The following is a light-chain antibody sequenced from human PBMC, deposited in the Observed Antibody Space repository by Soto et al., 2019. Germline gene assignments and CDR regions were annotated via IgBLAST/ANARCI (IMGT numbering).Light chain of an antibody. CDR3: QQSYSTPHP. Sequence: DIQMTQSPSSLSASVGDRVTITCRASQSISTYLNWYQQKPGKAPNLLIYAASTLHSGVPSRFSGSGSGTDFTLTISSLQPEDFANYHCQQSYSTPHPFGQGTKLEIK. CDR1: QSISTY. CDR2: AAS. J-gene: IGKJ2*01. V-gene: IGKV1-39*01.